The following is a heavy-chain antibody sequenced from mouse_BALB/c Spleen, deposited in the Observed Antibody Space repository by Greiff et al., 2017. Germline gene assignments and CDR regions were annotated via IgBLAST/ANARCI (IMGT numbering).Heavy chain of an antibody. CDR2: INPSTGYT. J-gene: IGHJ3*01. CDR1: GYTFTSYW. Sequence: QVQLQQSGAELAKPGASVKMSCKASGYTFTSYWMHWVKQRPGQGLEWIGYINPSTGYTEYNQKFKDKATLTADKSSSTAYMQLRSLTSEDSAVYYCAQSYGSMAWFAYWGQGTLVTVS. D-gene: IGHD1-1*01. CDR3: AQSYGSMAWFAY. V-gene: IGHV1-7*01.